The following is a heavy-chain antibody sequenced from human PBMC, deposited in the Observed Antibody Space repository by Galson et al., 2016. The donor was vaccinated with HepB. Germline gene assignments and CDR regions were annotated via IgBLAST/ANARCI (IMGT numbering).Heavy chain of an antibody. CDR3: AREMSFFDFAFYV. D-gene: IGHD3/OR15-3a*01. CDR1: GYTFVNHN. J-gene: IGHJ4*02. V-gene: IGHV1-18*04. Sequence: SVKVSCKASGYTFVNHNIVWVRQAPGQGLEWLGWVSGYNGTAEYGQSLHDRLTFTTDASTRSSYMELRYLTSGDTAVYFCAREMSFFDFAFYVWGQGTLVTISS. CDR2: VSGYNGTA.